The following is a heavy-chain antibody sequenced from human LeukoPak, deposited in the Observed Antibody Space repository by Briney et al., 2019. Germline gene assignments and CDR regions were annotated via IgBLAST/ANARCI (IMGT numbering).Heavy chain of an antibody. J-gene: IGHJ4*02. D-gene: IGHD1-14*01. CDR1: GYTFTSYY. V-gene: IGHV1-46*01. Sequence: ASVKVSCKASGYTFTSYYMHWVRQAPGQGLEWMGIINPSGGSTSYAQKFQGRVTITADKSTSTAYMELSSLRSEDTAVYYCARGSTGVPDYWGQGTLVTVSS. CDR2: INPSGGST. CDR3: ARGSTGVPDY.